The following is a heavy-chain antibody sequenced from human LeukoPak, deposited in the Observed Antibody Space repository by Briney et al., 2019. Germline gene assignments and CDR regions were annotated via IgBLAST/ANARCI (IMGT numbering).Heavy chain of an antibody. CDR3: AKGEVAAGYYYYMDV. CDR2: LSASGDIT. D-gene: IGHD6-13*01. CDR1: GFTFSSYA. J-gene: IGHJ6*03. V-gene: IGHV3-23*01. Sequence: EGSLRLSCAASGFTFSSYAMSWVRQAPGKGLEWVSTLSASGDITYYADSVKGRITISRDNSKNTLYLQMKSLRAEDTAVYYCAKGEVAAGYYYYMDVWGKGTTVTVSS.